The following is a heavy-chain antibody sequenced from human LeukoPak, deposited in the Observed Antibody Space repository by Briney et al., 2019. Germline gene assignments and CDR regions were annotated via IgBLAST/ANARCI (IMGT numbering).Heavy chain of an antibody. CDR1: GGSISSSSYY. CDR3: ARVTSDGSGSYYNLGYYYYYMDV. Sequence: SETLSLTCTVSGGSISSSSYYWGWIRQPPGKGLEWIGSIYYSGSTYYNPSLKSRVTISVDTPKNQFSLKLSSVTAADTAVYYCARVTSDGSGSYYNLGYYYYYMDVWGKGTTVTISS. J-gene: IGHJ6*03. D-gene: IGHD3-10*01. CDR2: IYYSGST. V-gene: IGHV4-39*07.